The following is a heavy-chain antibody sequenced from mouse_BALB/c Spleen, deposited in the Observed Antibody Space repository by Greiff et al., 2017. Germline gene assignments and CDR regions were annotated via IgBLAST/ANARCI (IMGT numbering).Heavy chain of an antibody. Sequence: EVQLQQPGPELVKPGASVKMSCKASGYTFTSYVMHWVKQKPGQGLEWIGYINPYNDGTKYNEKFKGKATLTSDKSSSTAYMELSSLTSEDSAVYYCARDRYDVGYYAMDYWGQGTSVTVSS. D-gene: IGHD2-14*01. V-gene: IGHV1-14*01. J-gene: IGHJ4*01. CDR2: INPYNDGT. CDR3: ARDRYDVGYYAMDY. CDR1: GYTFTSYV.